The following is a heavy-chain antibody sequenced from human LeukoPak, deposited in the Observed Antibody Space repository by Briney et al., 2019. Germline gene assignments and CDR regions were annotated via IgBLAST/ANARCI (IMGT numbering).Heavy chain of an antibody. Sequence: GGSLRLSCAASGLTFNNYALTWIRQAPGKGLEWVSSISGRGGNTYYADSVKGRFTISRDDSKNALDLQMNSLRVEDTAVYFCAKDSAGSPGNFFDYWGQGILVTVSS. J-gene: IGHJ4*02. CDR2: ISGRGGNT. V-gene: IGHV3-23*01. D-gene: IGHD2-15*01. CDR1: GLTFNNYA. CDR3: AKDSAGSPGNFFDY.